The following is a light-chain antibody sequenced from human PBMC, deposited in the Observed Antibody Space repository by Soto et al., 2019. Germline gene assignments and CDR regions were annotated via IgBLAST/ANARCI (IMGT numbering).Light chain of an antibody. Sequence: QSALTQPASVSGSPGQSITISCIGTSSDVGGYDYVSWYQQNPGKAPKLIIYEVINQPSGVSSRFSGSKSGNTASLTISGLQAEDEADYYCSSYTSDSTHVFGSGTKLTVL. CDR1: SSDVGGYDY. CDR2: EVI. CDR3: SSYTSDSTHV. J-gene: IGLJ1*01. V-gene: IGLV2-14*01.